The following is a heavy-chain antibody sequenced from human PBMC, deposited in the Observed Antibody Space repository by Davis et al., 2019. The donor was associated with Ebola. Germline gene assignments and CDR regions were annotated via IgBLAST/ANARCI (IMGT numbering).Heavy chain of an antibody. D-gene: IGHD4-23*01. CDR1: GFTFSSYS. CDR3: AKEGYSQGPPIPFDY. J-gene: IGHJ4*02. Sequence: PGGSLRLSCAASGFTFSSYSMNWVRQAPGKGLEWVSSISSSSSYIYYADSVKGRFTISRDNAKNSLYLQMNSLRAEDTAVYYCAKEGYSQGPPIPFDYWGQGTLVTVSS. CDR2: ISSSSSYI. V-gene: IGHV3-21*04.